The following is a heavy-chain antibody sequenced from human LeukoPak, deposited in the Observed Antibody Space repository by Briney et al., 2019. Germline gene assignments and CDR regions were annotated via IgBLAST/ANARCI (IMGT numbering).Heavy chain of an antibody. J-gene: IGHJ6*03. Sequence: SETLSLTCPVAGGSISSYYWSWIRQPPGKGLEWTGYIYYSGSTNYNPSLKSRVTISVDTSKNQFSLKLSSVTAADTAVYYCARVRGSIYYYYYYMDVWGKGTTVTVSS. CDR1: GGSISSYY. V-gene: IGHV4-59*01. D-gene: IGHD3-16*01. CDR3: ARVRGSIYYYYYYMDV. CDR2: IYYSGST.